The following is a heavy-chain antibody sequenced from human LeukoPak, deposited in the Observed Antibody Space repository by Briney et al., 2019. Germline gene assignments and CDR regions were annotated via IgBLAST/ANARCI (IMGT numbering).Heavy chain of an antibody. J-gene: IGHJ4*02. CDR1: GFTFSSYA. V-gene: IGHV3-30-3*01. CDR3: ARGVDY. Sequence: GWSLRLSCAASGFTFSSYAMHWVRQAPGKGLEWVAVISYDGSNKHYADSVKGRFTISRDNSKNTLYLQMNSLRAEDTAVYYCARGVDYWGQGTLVTVSS. CDR2: ISYDGSNK.